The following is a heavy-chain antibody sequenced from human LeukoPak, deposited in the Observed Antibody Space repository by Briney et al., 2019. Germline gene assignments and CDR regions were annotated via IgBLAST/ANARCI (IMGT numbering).Heavy chain of an antibody. Sequence: GGSLRLSCVASGFPFSSYWMTWVRQAPGKGLEWVANIKQDGSKKSYVDSVKGRFTISRDNAKNSLYLQMNSLRAEDTAIYYCTRVGYIDEGIDYWGQGTLVTASS. CDR1: GFPFSSYW. V-gene: IGHV3-7*04. CDR3: TRVGYIDEGIDY. J-gene: IGHJ4*02. D-gene: IGHD5-24*01. CDR2: IKQDGSKK.